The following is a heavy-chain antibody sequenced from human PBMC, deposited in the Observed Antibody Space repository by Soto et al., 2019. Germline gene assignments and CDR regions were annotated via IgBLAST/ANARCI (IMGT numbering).Heavy chain of an antibody. Sequence: GGTLRLSCAASGFTFSRYALSWFRQAPGKGLEWVSAISGSGGSTYYADSVKGRFTISRDNSKNTLYLQMNSLRAEDTAVYYCAKVAGYSSGWHIDYWGQGTLVTVSS. CDR2: ISGSGGST. CDR3: AKVAGYSSGWHIDY. J-gene: IGHJ4*02. CDR1: GFTFSRYA. D-gene: IGHD6-19*01. V-gene: IGHV3-23*01.